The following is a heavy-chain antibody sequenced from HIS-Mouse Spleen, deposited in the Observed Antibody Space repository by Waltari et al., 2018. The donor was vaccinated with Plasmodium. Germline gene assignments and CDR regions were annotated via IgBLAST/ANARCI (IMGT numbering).Heavy chain of an antibody. CDR2: IIPILGIA. CDR3: VRGGATGEAFTLDY. V-gene: IGHV1-69*04. D-gene: IGHD7-27*01. Sequence: QVQLVQSGAEVKKPGSSVKVSCKASGGTFSSYAISWVRQAPGQGLEWMGRIIPILGIANYEQKFQGRVTITADKSTSTAYMGLSSLRSEDTAVYYCVRGGATGEAFTLDYWGQGTLVTVSS. CDR1: GGTFSSYA. J-gene: IGHJ4*02.